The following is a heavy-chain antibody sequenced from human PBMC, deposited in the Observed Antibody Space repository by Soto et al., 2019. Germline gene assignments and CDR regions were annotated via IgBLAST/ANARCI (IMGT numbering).Heavy chain of an antibody. CDR2: ISYDGSNK. D-gene: IGHD1-26*01. V-gene: IGHV3-30-3*01. CDR3: ARTYSPATGYYYYYGMDV. Sequence: GRPPRLPCAAAGFTCGSYARHCLRQDPGKVLEWVAVISYDGSNKYYADSVKGRFTISRDNSKNTLYLQMNSLRAEDTAVYYFARTYSPATGYYYYYGMDVRGVGTTLTGPS. CDR1: GFTCGSYA. J-gene: IGHJ6*04.